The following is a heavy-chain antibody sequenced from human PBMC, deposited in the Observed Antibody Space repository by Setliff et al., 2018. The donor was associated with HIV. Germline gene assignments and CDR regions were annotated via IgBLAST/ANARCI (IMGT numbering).Heavy chain of an antibody. CDR3: ARERLGRSGFEYLQH. J-gene: IGHJ1*01. Sequence: GASVKVSCKASGDIFTSYYMHWVRQAPGQGPEWMGVINPSGGSTIYAQKFQGRVTMTRDTSTSTVYMQLSTLRSEDTAVYYCARERLGRSGFEYLQHWGQGTLVTVPQ. CDR2: INPSGGST. CDR1: GDIFTSYY. V-gene: IGHV1-46*01. D-gene: IGHD3-22*01.